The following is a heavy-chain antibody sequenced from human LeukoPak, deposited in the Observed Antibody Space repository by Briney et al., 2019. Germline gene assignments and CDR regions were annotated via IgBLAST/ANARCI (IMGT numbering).Heavy chain of an antibody. CDR2: ISYDGSDE. V-gene: IGHV3-30*03. CDR1: EFTFSNYA. J-gene: IGHJ3*02. CDR3: ARRTAGDAFDI. D-gene: IGHD1-1*01. Sequence: GRSLRLSCAASEFTFSNYAMHWVRQAPGKGLEWVALISYDGSDEYYADSVKGRFTISRDNSKNTLYLQMNSLRAEDTAVYYCARRTAGDAFDIWGQGTMVTVSS.